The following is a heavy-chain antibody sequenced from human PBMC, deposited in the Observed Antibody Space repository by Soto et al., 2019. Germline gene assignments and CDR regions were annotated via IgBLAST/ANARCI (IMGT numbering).Heavy chain of an antibody. CDR2: INPSGGST. Sequence: YRRWLRHENRQGLEWMGIINPSGGSTSYAQKFQGRVNMTRDTSTSTVYMELSSLRSEDTAVYYCARVAPIVGASRGAFAIWGHGTTVPGFS. CDR1: Y. V-gene: IGHV1-46*01. J-gene: IGHJ3*02. D-gene: IGHD1-26*01. CDR3: ARVAPIVGASRGAFAI.